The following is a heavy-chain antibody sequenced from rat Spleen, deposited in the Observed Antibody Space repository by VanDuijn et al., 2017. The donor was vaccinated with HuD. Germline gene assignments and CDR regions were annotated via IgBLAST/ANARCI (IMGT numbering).Heavy chain of an antibody. Sequence: EVKLVESGGGLVQPGRSLKLSCAASGFNINDYWMGWVRQAPGKGLEWIGEINKDSRTIKYSPSLKDKFTISRDNAQNTLYLQMSKLGSEDTAIYYCARALTEGIDYWGQGVMVTVSS. V-gene: IGHV4-2*01. J-gene: IGHJ2*01. CDR1: GFNINDYW. CDR2: INKDSRTI. CDR3: ARALTEGIDY. D-gene: IGHD1-11*01.